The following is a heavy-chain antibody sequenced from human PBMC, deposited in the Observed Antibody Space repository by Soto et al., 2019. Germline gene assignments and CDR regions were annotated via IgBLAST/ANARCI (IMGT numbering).Heavy chain of an antibody. V-gene: IGHV3-23*01. J-gene: IGHJ6*02. CDR1: GFTFISYA. CDR3: APMGV. Sequence: GGSLRLSCAASGFTFISYAMSWVRQAPGKGLEWVSAISGSDNNTYYADSVKGRFTISRDNSKNTLYLQMSSLRADDTAVYYCAPMGVWGQGTTVTVSS. CDR2: ISGSDNNT.